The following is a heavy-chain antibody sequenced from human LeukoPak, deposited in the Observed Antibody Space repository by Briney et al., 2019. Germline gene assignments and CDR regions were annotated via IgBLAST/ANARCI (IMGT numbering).Heavy chain of an antibody. D-gene: IGHD5-18*01. Sequence: PGRSLRLSCAASGFTFSNYGIHWVRQGPGKGLEWVAVISYDGSKKYYADSVKGRFTISRDSSKNTVDLQMSSLRAEDTALYYCARDVDTRGHYARFDPWGQGTPVTVSS. CDR1: GFTFSNYG. CDR3: ARDVDTRGHYARFDP. CDR2: ISYDGSKK. J-gene: IGHJ5*02. V-gene: IGHV3-33*05.